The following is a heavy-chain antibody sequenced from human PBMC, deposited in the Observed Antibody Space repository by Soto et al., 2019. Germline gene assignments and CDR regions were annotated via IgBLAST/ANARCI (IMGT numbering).Heavy chain of an antibody. Sequence: SCVVSGFTFSNVCMSWVRQAPGKGLEWVGRIKSKTDGGTTNYAAPVKGRFTISRDDSKNTLYLQMNSLKTEDTAVYFCSTAPISLWGQGTLVTVSS. CDR2: IKSKTDGGTT. V-gene: IGHV3-15*01. CDR3: STAPISL. CDR1: GFTFSNVC. J-gene: IGHJ4*02.